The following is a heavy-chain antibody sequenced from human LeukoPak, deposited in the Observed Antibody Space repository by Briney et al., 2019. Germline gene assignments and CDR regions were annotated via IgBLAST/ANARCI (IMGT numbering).Heavy chain of an antibody. D-gene: IGHD2-2*01. J-gene: IGHJ6*04. CDR1: GFTFSSYA. CDR2: ISYDGSNK. CDR3: ARADGGADILVVPAATVPYYYYGMDV. Sequence: GRSLRLSCAASGFTFSSYAMHWVRQAPGKGLEWVAVISYDGSNKYYADSVKGRFTISRDNSKNTLYVQMNSLRAEDTAVYYCARADGGADILVVPAATVPYYYYGMDVWGKGTTVTVSS. V-gene: IGHV3-30*04.